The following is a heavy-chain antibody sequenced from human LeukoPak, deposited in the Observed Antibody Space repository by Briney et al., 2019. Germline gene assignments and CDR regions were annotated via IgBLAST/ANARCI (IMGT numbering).Heavy chain of an antibody. V-gene: IGHV1-18*01. Sequence: VASVKVSCKASGYTFTSYGISWVRQAPGQGLEWMGWISAYNGNTNYAQKLQGRVTMTTDTSTSTAYMELRSLRSDDTAVYYCARDPRSGSYFDVDYWGQGTLVTVSS. CDR3: ARDPRSGSYFDVDY. CDR1: GYTFTSYG. D-gene: IGHD3-10*01. J-gene: IGHJ4*02. CDR2: ISAYNGNT.